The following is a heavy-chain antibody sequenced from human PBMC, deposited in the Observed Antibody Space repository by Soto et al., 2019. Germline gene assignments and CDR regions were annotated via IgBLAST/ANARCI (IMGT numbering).Heavy chain of an antibody. V-gene: IGHV3-64*01. CDR1: GFTFSSYA. CDR3: ARAGDYVWGSYRYIAGGPWFDP. J-gene: IGHJ5*02. D-gene: IGHD3-16*02. Sequence: PGGSLRLSCAASGFTFSSYAMHWVRQAPGKGLEYVSTISSNGGSTYYANSVKGRFTISRDNSKNTLYLQMGSLRAEDMAVYYCARAGDYVWGSYRYIAGGPWFDPWGQGTLVTVSS. CDR2: ISSNGGST.